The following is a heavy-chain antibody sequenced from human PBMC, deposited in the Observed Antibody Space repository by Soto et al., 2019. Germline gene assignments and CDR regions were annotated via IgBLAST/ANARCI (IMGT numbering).Heavy chain of an antibody. CDR1: GFTFSDYA. J-gene: IGHJ4*02. D-gene: IGHD3-22*01. Sequence: GGSLRLSCAASGFTFSDYAMSWVRQAPGKGLEWVSGLTGSGANTYYADSVKGRFTISRDNSKNTLYLQLSSLRVEDTAIYYCAGRTRITMMLYWGQGTLVTVSS. CDR2: LTGSGANT. CDR3: AGRTRITMMLY. V-gene: IGHV3-23*01.